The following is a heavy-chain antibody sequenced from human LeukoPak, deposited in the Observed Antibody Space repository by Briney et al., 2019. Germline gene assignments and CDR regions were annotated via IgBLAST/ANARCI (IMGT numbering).Heavy chain of an antibody. CDR2: FDPEDGET. J-gene: IGHJ5*02. V-gene: IGHV1-24*01. D-gene: IGHD6-19*01. CDR1: GYTLTKLS. CDR3: ATLNSSADSTLGFDP. Sequence: ASVKVSCKVSGYTLTKLSMHWVRQAPGKGLEWMGGFDPEDGETIYAQKFQGRVTMTEDTSTDTAYMELNRLTSDDTAIYFCATLNSSADSTLGFDPWGHGTLVTVSS.